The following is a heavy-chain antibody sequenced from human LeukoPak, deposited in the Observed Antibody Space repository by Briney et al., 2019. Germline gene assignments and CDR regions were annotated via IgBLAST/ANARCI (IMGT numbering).Heavy chain of an antibody. J-gene: IGHJ4*02. D-gene: IGHD3-16*02. Sequence: ASVKVSCKASGYIFTGYYMHWVRQAPGQGLECMGRINPNSGDTNSAQKFQGRITMTRDTSISTAYMELSRLRSDDTAMYYCARDDYVWGSYRSGDYWGQGTLVTVSS. V-gene: IGHV1-2*06. CDR1: GYIFTGYY. CDR3: ARDDYVWGSYRSGDY. CDR2: INPNSGDT.